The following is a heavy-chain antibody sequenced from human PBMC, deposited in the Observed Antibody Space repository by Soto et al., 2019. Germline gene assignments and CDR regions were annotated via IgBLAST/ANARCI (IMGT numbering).Heavy chain of an antibody. Sequence: GGSLRLSCAASGFTFSSYAMSWVRQAPGKGLEWVSAISGSGGSTYYADSVKGRFTISRDNSKNTLYLQMNSLRAEDTAVYYCAKEIRSSSSLTYCFDYWGQGTLVTVSS. CDR3: AKEIRSSSSLTYCFDY. V-gene: IGHV3-23*01. D-gene: IGHD6-6*01. CDR2: ISGSGGST. CDR1: GFTFSSYA. J-gene: IGHJ4*02.